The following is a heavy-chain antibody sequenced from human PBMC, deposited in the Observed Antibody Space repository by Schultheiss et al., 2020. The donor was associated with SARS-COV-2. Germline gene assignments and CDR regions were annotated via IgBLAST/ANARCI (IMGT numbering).Heavy chain of an antibody. V-gene: IGHV3-23*01. CDR3: ARAAAYCGGDCHWFDP. Sequence: GGSLRLSCAVSGFTFSSYAMTWVRQAPGKGLEWVSGISGSGGSTYYADSVKGRFTISRDNSKNTLYLQMNSLRAEDTAVYYCARAAAYCGGDCHWFDPWGQGTLVTVSS. CDR2: ISGSGGST. J-gene: IGHJ5*02. CDR1: GFTFSSYA. D-gene: IGHD2-21*01.